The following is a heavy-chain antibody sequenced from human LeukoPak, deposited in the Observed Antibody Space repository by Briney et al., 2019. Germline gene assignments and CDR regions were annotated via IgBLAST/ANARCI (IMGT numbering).Heavy chain of an antibody. J-gene: IGHJ4*02. V-gene: IGHV3-21*01. CDR2: ISSSSSCI. CDR1: GFTFSNYY. Sequence: GGSLRLSCAASGFTFSNYYMNWVRQAPGKGLEWVSSISSSSSCIHYADSVKGRFTISRDNAKNSLYLQMDSLRAEDTAVYYCARDSEGSYWGQGTLVTVSS. CDR3: ARDSEGSY.